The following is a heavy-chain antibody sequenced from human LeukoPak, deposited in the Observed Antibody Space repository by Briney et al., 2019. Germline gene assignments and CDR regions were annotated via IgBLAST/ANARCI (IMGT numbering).Heavy chain of an antibody. D-gene: IGHD6-13*01. CDR3: ARVMWAAEIDY. CDR1: GGSISSYY. CDR2: IYYSGST. V-gene: IGHV4-59*01. J-gene: IGHJ4*02. Sequence: SETLSLTCTVSGGSISSYYWSWIRQPPGKGLEWIGYIYYSGSTNYNPSLKSRVTISVDTSKNQFSLKLSSVTAADTAVYYCARVMWAAEIDYWGQGTLVTVSS.